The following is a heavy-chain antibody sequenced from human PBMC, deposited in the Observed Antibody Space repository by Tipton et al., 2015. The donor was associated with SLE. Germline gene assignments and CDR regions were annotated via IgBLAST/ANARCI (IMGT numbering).Heavy chain of an antibody. V-gene: IGHV4-4*02. Sequence: TLSLTCDVSGDSISNNNWWTWVRRPPGKGLEWIGETYHSGSTNYNPSLKSRVTISVDTSKNQFSLKLSSVTAADTAVYYCAARTGDVLYYYYMDVWGKGTTVTVSS. CDR3: AARTGDVLYYYYMDV. D-gene: IGHD7-27*01. J-gene: IGHJ6*03. CDR2: TYHSGST. CDR1: GDSISNNNW.